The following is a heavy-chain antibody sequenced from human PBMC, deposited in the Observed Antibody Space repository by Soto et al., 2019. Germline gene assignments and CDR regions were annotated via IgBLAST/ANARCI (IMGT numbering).Heavy chain of an antibody. Sequence: ASVKVSFKASGYTFTSYGISWVRQAPGQGLEWMGWISAYNGNTNYAQKLQGRVTMTTDTSTSTAYMELRSLRSDDTAVYYCARGVVVPAAMVLGWFDPWGQGTLVTVSS. D-gene: IGHD2-2*01. CDR1: GYTFTSYG. CDR3: ARGVVVPAAMVLGWFDP. J-gene: IGHJ5*02. V-gene: IGHV1-18*01. CDR2: ISAYNGNT.